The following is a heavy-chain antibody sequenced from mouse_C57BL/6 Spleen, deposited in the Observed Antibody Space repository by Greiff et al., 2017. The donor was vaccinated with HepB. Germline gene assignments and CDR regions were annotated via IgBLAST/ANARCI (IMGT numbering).Heavy chain of an antibody. J-gene: IGHJ3*01. CDR2: IDPSDSYT. D-gene: IGHD2-1*01. Sequence: QVQLQQPGAELVMPGASVKLSCKASGYTFTSYWMHWVKQRPGQGLEWIGEIDPSDSYTNYNQKFKGKSTLTVDKSSSTAYMQLSSLTSEDSAVYYCARMVYYCNYGWFAYWGQGTLVTVSA. CDR3: ARMVYYCNYGWFAY. CDR1: GYTFTSYW. V-gene: IGHV1-69*01.